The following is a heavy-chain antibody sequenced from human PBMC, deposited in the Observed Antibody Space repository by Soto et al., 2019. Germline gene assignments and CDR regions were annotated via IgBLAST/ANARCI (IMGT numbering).Heavy chain of an antibody. Sequence: PGESLKISCKGSGYSFTSYWIGWVRQMPGKGLEWMGIIYPGDSDTRYSPSFQGQVTISADKSISTAYLQWSSLKASDTAMYYCARSGYYYYGSGSYCGFDYWGKGTTVTVSS. J-gene: IGHJ4*03. D-gene: IGHD3-10*01. CDR3: ARSGYYYYGSGSYCGFDY. CDR2: IYPGDSDT. V-gene: IGHV5-51*01. CDR1: GYSFTSYW.